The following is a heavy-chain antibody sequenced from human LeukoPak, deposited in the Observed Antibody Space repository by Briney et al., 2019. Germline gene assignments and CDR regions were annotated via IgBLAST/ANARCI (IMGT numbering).Heavy chain of an antibody. Sequence: GASVKVSCKASGYTFTTYDINWVRQATGQGLEWMGWMNPNSGNTGYAQKLQGRVTITRNTSISTAYMELSSLRSEDTAVYYCARWYFSSTSCQFDYWGQGTLVTVSS. CDR2: MNPNSGNT. V-gene: IGHV1-8*03. CDR3: ARWYFSSTSCQFDY. J-gene: IGHJ4*02. CDR1: GYTFTTYD. D-gene: IGHD2-2*01.